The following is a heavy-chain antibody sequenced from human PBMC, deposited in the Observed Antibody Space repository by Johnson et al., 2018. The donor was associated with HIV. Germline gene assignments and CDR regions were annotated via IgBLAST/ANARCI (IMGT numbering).Heavy chain of an antibody. J-gene: IGHJ3*02. CDR1: RFTFSSYA. D-gene: IGHD3-16*01. V-gene: IGHV3-30*04. Sequence: QVQLVESGGGVVQPGRSLRLSCAASRFTFSSYAMHWVRQAPGKGLEWVAVIWYDGSNKYYSDFVVGRFTISRDSSKNTLYLHMNSLSAEDRAVYYCASQVRGLRLGVDAFDIWGQGTMVTVSS. CDR3: ASQVRGLRLGVDAFDI. CDR2: IWYDGSNK.